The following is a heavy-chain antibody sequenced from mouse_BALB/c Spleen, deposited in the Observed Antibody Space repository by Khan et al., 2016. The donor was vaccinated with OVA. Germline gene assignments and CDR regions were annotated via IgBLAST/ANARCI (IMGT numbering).Heavy chain of an antibody. V-gene: IGHV1S135*01. D-gene: IGHD2-2*01. J-gene: IGHJ3*01. CDR3: TRHGYVAWFSY. Sequence: VQLKQSGPELMKPGASVKISCKASGYTFTSYYIHWVMQSHGTSLEWIGYIDPFSGGTTYNQKFKGKATLTVDKSSSTAYIHLTNLTSEDSAVYYCTRHGYVAWFSYWGQGTLVTVSA. CDR1: GYTFTSYY. CDR2: IDPFSGGT.